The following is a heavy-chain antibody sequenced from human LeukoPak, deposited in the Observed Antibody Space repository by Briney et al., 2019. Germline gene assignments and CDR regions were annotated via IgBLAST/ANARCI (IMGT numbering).Heavy chain of an antibody. CDR1: GFSFSSYC. CDR3: ARRYCTGGSCSFDY. V-gene: IGHV3-48*01. D-gene: IGHD2-15*01. Sequence: GGSLRLSCAASGFSFSSYCMNWVRQVPGKGLEWFSYISNTISLIYYAESVKGRFTISRDNAKNSLHLQMNSLRAEDTAVYYCARRYCTGGSCSFDYWGQGTLVTVSS. J-gene: IGHJ4*02. CDR2: ISNTISLI.